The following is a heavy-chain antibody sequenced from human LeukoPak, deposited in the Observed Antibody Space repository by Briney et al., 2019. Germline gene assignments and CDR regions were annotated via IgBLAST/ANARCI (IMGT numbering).Heavy chain of an antibody. CDR3: ARGRPSSGWPGYYFDY. V-gene: IGHV3-48*01. CDR2: ISFSNTTI. J-gene: IGHJ4*02. CDR1: GFTFSNSS. Sequence: GGSLRLSCAASGFTFSNSSVNWVRQSPGKGLEWISYISFSNTTIYYADSVKGRFTISRDKAKNSLYLQMTSLRAEDTAVYYCARGRPSSGWPGYYFDYWGQRTLVTVSS. D-gene: IGHD6-19*01.